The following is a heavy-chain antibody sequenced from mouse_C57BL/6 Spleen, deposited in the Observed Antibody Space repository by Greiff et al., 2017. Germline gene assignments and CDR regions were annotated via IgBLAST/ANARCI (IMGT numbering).Heavy chain of an antibody. D-gene: IGHD1-1*01. CDR2: IAPEDGDT. J-gene: IGHJ2*01. V-gene: IGHV14-1*01. CDR1: GFNFKDYY. Sequence: VQLQQSGAELVRPGASVKLSCTASGFNFKDYYMHWVKQRPEQGLEWIGRIAPEDGDTEYAPEFQGKATMTADTSSKTAYLQLSSLTSEDTAVFYCTTEGLRQYYFDYWGQGTTLTVSS. CDR3: TTEGLRQYYFDY.